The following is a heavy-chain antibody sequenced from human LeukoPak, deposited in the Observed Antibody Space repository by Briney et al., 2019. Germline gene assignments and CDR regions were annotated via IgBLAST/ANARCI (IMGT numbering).Heavy chain of an antibody. CDR3: ATSYRVGATDY. Sequence: GGSLRPSCAASGFTFSSYSMNWVRQAPGKGLEWVSSISSSSRYTYYADSVKGRFTISRDNAKNSLYLQMNSLRAEDTAVYYCATSYRVGATDYWGQGTLVTVSS. CDR1: GFTFSSYS. J-gene: IGHJ4*02. V-gene: IGHV3-21*01. CDR2: ISSSSRYT. D-gene: IGHD1-26*01.